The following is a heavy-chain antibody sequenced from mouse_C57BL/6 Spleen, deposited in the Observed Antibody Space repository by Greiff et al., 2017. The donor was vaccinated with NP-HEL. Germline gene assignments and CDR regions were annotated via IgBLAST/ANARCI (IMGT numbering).Heavy chain of an antibody. J-gene: IGHJ2*01. V-gene: IGHV3-6*01. CDR1: GYSITSGYY. Sequence: ESGPGLVQPSQSLSLTCSVTGYSITSGYYWYWIRQFPGNKLEWMGYISYDGSNNYNPSLKNRISITRDTSKNQFFLKLNSVTTENTATYYCARDPKANLYFDYWGQGTTLTVSS. CDR2: ISYDGSN. CDR3: ARDPKANLYFDY. D-gene: IGHD1-3*01.